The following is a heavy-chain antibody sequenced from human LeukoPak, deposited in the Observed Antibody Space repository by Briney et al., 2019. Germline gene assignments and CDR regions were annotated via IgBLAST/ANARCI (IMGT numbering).Heavy chain of an antibody. CDR1: GFTFSSYW. CDR3: ARAYYYDSSGSPRVDY. CDR2: IKQDGSEK. D-gene: IGHD3-22*01. V-gene: IGHV3-7*01. J-gene: IGHJ4*02. Sequence: PGGSLRLSCAASGFTFSSYWMSWVRQAPGKGLEWVANIKQDGSEKYYVDSVKGRFTISRDNAKNSLYLQMNSLRAEDTAVYYCARAYYYDSSGSPRVDYWGQGTLVTVSS.